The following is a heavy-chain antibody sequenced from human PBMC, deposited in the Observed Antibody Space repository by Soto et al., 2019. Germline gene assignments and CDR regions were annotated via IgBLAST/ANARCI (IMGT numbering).Heavy chain of an antibody. CDR2: ISSSSSTI. D-gene: IGHD1-1*01. CDR3: ARENVVWNDEYYYYYMDV. Sequence: GGSLRLSCAASGFTFSSYSMNWVRQAPGKGLEWVSYISSSSSTIYYADSVKGRFTISRDNAKNSLYLQMNSLRAEDTAVYYCARENVVWNDEYYYYYMDVWGKGTTVTVSS. CDR1: GFTFSSYS. V-gene: IGHV3-48*01. J-gene: IGHJ6*03.